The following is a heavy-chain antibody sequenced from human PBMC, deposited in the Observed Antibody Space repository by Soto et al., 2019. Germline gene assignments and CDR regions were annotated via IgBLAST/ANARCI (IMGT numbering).Heavy chain of an antibody. CDR3: ARYPYTSYCSDGSCSYDAFDI. CDR2: MNPNSGNT. J-gene: IGHJ3*02. Sequence: QVQMVQSGAEVKKPGASVKVSCRASGYSFTSYDVNWVRQATGQGLEWMGWMNPNSGNTAFAETFQGRVTMTRDTPRSTAYMELSGLTSEDTAVYYCARYPYTSYCSDGSCSYDAFDIWGQGTVVTVSS. CDR1: GYSFTSYD. D-gene: IGHD2-15*01. V-gene: IGHV1-8*01.